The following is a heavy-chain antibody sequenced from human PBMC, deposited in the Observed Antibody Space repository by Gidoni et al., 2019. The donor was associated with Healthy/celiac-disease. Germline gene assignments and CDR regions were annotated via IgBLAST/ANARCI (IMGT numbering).Heavy chain of an antibody. J-gene: IGHJ4*02. CDR2: ISSSSSTI. D-gene: IGHD5-18*01. Sequence: EVQLVESGGGLVQPGGFLRLPCAASGFTFSSYSMNWVRQAPGKGLEWVSYISSSSSTIYYADSVKDRFTISRDNAKNSLYLQMNSLRAEDTAVYYCAMGYGRIDYWGQGTLVTVSS. V-gene: IGHV3-48*04. CDR3: AMGYGRIDY. CDR1: GFTFSSYS.